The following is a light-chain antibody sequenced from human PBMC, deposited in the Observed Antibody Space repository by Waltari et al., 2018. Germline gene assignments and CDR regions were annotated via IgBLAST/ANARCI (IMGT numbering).Light chain of an antibody. CDR3: QQYSYYPWT. J-gene: IGKJ1*01. Sequence: DIQMTQSPSTLSASIGDIVTITCRASESLGSELAWYQQRPGKAPNMLIYDASNLQTGVPSRFSGSGSGTEFTLTINNLQPDDFVTYFCQQYSYYPWTFGQETKVEIK. V-gene: IGKV1-5*01. CDR1: ESLGSE. CDR2: DAS.